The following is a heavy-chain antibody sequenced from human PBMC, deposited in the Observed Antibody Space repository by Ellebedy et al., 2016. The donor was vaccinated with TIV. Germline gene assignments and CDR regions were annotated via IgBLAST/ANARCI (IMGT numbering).Heavy chain of an antibody. CDR1: GFTVRSNY. CDR3: AKGSRVVAAIDGMDV. CDR2: IYSGGST. V-gene: IGHV3-53*01. J-gene: IGHJ6*02. D-gene: IGHD2-15*01. Sequence: GESLKISXAASGFTVRSNYMSWVRQAPGKGLEWVSVIYSGGSTYYADSVKGRFTISRDNSKNTLHLQMNSLRAEDTAVYYCAKGSRVVAAIDGMDVWGQGTTVTVSS.